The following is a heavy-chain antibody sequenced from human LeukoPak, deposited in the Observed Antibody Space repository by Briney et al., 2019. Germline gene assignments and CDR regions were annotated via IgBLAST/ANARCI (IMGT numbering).Heavy chain of an antibody. V-gene: IGHV1-2*02. D-gene: IGHD5-18*01. J-gene: IGHJ4*02. CDR2: INPNSGGA. CDR1: GGTFSSYA. CDR3: ARDWSFGYSYGPEDDY. Sequence: GSSVKVSCKASGGTFSSYAISWVRQAPGQGLEWMGWINPNSGGANYAQKFQGRVTMTRDTSISTAYMELSRLRSDDTAVYYCARDWSFGYSYGPEDDYWGQGTLVTVSS.